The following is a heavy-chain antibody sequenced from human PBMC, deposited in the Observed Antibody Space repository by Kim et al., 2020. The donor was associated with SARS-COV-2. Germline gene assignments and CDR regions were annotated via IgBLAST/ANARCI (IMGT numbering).Heavy chain of an antibody. D-gene: IGHD3-9*01. Sequence: ASVKVSCKTSGYTFTSYAMHWVRQAPGQRLEWMGWINGGSTNTKYSQKFQGRVTITTDTSASTSYMELSSLTSEDTAVYYCARDGGRADILTVYTYYYHIATWGAGTTFTASP. J-gene: IGHJ6*04. CDR1: GYTFTSYA. CDR3: ARDGGRADILTVYTYYYHIAT. V-gene: IGHV1-3*01. CDR2: INGGSTNT.